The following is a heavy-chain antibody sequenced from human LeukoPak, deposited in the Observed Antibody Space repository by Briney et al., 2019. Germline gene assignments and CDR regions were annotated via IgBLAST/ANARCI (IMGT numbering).Heavy chain of an antibody. CDR2: YDPEDDER. D-gene: IGHD3-10*01. CDR1: GHTLRELS. CDR3: STETAGNY. J-gene: IGHJ4*02. Sequence: ASVKVSCKAFGHTLRELSIHWVRQAPGKGLEWMGGYDPEDDERIYSEKFLGRVTLTEDTSTDTAYMELTSLRSDGTAVYYCSTETAGNYWGQGTLVTVSS. V-gene: IGHV1-24*01.